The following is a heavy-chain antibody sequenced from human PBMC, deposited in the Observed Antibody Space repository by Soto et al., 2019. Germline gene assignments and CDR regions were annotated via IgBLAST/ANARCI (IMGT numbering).Heavy chain of an antibody. CDR1: GGSISSYY. V-gene: IGHV4-59*01. CDR3: ARLSMRDYFDY. Sequence: SETLSLTCXVSGGSISSYYWSWIRQPPGKGLEWIGYIYYSGSTNYNPSLKSRVTISVDTSKNQFSLKLSSVTAADTAVYYCARLSMRDYFDYWGQGTLVTVS. CDR2: IYYSGST. D-gene: IGHD2-8*01. J-gene: IGHJ4*02.